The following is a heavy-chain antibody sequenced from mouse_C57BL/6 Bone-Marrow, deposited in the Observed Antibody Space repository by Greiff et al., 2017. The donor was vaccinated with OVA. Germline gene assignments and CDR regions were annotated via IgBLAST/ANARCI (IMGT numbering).Heavy chain of an antibody. Sequence: VQLQESGAELVKPGASVKLSCTASGFNIKDYYMHWVKQRTEQGLEWIGRIDPEDGETKYAPKFQGKATITADTASNTAYLQLSSLTAEDTAVYFCARSYYSNPAWFANWGQGTLVTVSA. D-gene: IGHD2-5*01. CDR1: GFNIKDYY. V-gene: IGHV14-2*01. CDR2: IDPEDGET. J-gene: IGHJ3*01. CDR3: ARSYYSNPAWFAN.